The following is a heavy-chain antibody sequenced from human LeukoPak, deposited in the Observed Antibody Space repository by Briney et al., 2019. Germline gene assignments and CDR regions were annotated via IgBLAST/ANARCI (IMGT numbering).Heavy chain of an antibody. CDR1: DDSITMYY. CDR3: ARESSSSTYNWFDP. J-gene: IGHJ5*02. Sequence: SETLSLTCTVSDDSITMYYWTWIRQPPGKGLEWIGSVYHTGSTYYNPSLKSRVTISADTSKNQFSLKLSSVTAADTAVYYCARESSSSTYNWFDPWGQGTLVTVSS. V-gene: IGHV4-38-2*02. D-gene: IGHD6-6*01. CDR2: VYHTGST.